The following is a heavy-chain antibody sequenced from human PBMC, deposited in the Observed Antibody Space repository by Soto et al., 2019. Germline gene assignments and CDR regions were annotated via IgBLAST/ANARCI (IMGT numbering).Heavy chain of an antibody. D-gene: IGHD2-15*01. CDR1: GFIFSRYA. CDR3: ARSRWFCSGGTCYFYGMDA. J-gene: IGHJ6*02. CDR2: ISYDGSTK. V-gene: IGHV3-30-3*01. Sequence: SLRLSCAASGFIFSRYAMYWVRQAPGKGLECVAVISYDGSTKYYADSLKGRFTISRDNSKNTLYLQMNSLRAADAAVYFCARSRWFCSGGTCYFYGMDAWGQGTTVTVSS.